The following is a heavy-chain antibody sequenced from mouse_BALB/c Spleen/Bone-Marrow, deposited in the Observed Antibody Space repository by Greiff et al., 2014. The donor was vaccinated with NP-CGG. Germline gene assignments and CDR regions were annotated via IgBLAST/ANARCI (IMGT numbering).Heavy chain of an antibody. J-gene: IGHJ2*01. Sequence: VHVKQSGPELVKPGASVKMSCKASGYTFTSYVMHWVKQKPGQGLEWIGYIHPYNDGTKYNEKFKGKATLTSDKSSSTAYMELSSLTPEDSAVYYCARRYGNYYFDYWGQGTTLTVSS. CDR1: GYTFTSYV. CDR2: IHPYNDGT. D-gene: IGHD2-10*02. CDR3: ARRYGNYYFDY. V-gene: IGHV1-14*01.